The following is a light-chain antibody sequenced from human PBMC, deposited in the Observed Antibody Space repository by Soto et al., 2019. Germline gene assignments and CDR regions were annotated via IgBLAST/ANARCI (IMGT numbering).Light chain of an antibody. J-gene: IGLJ2*01. V-gene: IGLV7-43*01. CDR2: STS. Sequence: QAVVTQEPSLSVSPGGTVTLNCASSTGAVTSTFYPNWFQQKPGQAPRSLIYSTSNRHPWTPARFSGSLLGVRAALTLSSVQPEDEADYYCLLYYGGVPVFGGGTKVTVL. CDR3: LLYYGGVPV. CDR1: TGAVTSTFY.